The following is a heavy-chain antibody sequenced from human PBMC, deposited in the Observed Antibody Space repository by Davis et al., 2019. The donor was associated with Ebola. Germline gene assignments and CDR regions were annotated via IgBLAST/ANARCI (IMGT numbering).Heavy chain of an antibody. V-gene: IGHV3-23*01. Sequence: SLNLSCAATGFTFSSYVMSWVRQAPGKGLEWVSAISGSGGSTYYADSVKGRFTISRDNSKNTLYLQMSSLRPEDTAVYYCVRQGRDLDIWGQGTMVTVSS. CDR3: VRQGRDLDI. J-gene: IGHJ3*02. CDR2: ISGSGGST. CDR1: GFTFSSYV.